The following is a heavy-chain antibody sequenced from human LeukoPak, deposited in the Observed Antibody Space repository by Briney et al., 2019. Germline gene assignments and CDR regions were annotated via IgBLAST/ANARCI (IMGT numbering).Heavy chain of an antibody. CDR3: ARDPFRSSFDC. V-gene: IGHV4-61*02. Sequence: KPSQTLSLTCTVSGGSISSGSYYWSWIRQPAGKGLEWIGRIYSSGVTSFNPSLKSRVTMSIDTSKNQFSLKLRSVTAADTAVYYCARDPFRSSFDCWGQGTLVTVSS. D-gene: IGHD6-13*01. J-gene: IGHJ4*02. CDR1: GGSISSGSYY. CDR2: IYSSGVT.